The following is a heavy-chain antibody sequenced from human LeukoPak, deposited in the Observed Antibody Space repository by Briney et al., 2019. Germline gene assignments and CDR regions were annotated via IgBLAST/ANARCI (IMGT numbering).Heavy chain of an antibody. Sequence: SETLSLTCTVSGGSISTYYWSWIRKPPGKGLEWIGHIYNGGSTNYSPSLKSRVTISVDTSKNQFSLKLSSVTAADTAVYYCARFKRAGGWSYFDYWGQGTLVTVSS. D-gene: IGHD6-19*01. CDR3: ARFKRAGGWSYFDY. J-gene: IGHJ4*02. CDR2: IYNGGST. V-gene: IGHV4-59*01. CDR1: GGSISTYY.